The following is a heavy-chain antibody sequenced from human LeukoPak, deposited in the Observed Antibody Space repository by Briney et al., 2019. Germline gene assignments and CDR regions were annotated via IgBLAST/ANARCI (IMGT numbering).Heavy chain of an antibody. CDR2: IYYIGST. CDR1: GASMSGYY. V-gene: IGHV4-59*08. CDR3: ARHSGSSWYYFDY. D-gene: IGHD6-13*01. J-gene: IGHJ4*02. Sequence: SSETLSLTWTVAGASMSGYYWRSIRQPPGKGLEWIGDIYYIGSTNYNPSLKSRVTISVDTPKNQFSLKLSSVTAADPSVYYCARHSGSSWYYFDYWGQGTLVTVSS.